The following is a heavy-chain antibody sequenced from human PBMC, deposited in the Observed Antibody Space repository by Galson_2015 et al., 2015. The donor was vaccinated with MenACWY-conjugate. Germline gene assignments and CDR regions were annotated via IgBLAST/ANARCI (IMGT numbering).Heavy chain of an antibody. J-gene: IGHJ4*02. CDR3: ARDQTLVVPPTLGY. CDR2: IKQDGSRK. V-gene: IGHV3-7*03. D-gene: IGHD2-15*01. Sequence: SLRLSCAASGFTFSSYWMSWVRQAPGKGLEWVANIKQDGSRKYYVDSVKGRFTISRDNAKNSLYLQMNDLRAEDAAMYYCARDQTLVVPPTLGYWGQGTLVPVSS. CDR1: GFTFSSYW.